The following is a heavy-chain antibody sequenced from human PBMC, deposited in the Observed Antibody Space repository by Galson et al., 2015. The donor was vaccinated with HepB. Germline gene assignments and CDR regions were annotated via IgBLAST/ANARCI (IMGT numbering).Heavy chain of an antibody. CDR3: ARDMNYDSRLFDY. CDR1: GFTFSSYS. D-gene: IGHD3-22*01. Sequence: SLRLSCAASGFTFSSYSMNWVRQAPGKGLEWVSSISSSSSYIYYADSVKGRFTISRDNAKNSLYLQMNSLRAEDTAVYYCARDMNYDSRLFDYWGQGTLVTVSS. CDR2: ISSSSSYI. J-gene: IGHJ4*02. V-gene: IGHV3-21*01.